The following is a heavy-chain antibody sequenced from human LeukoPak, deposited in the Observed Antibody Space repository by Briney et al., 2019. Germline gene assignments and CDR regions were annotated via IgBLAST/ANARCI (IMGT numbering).Heavy chain of an antibody. CDR2: INSDGSST. J-gene: IGHJ4*02. CDR1: GFTFSSYW. CDR3: ARGDFDWLLWN. D-gene: IGHD3-9*01. Sequence: GGSLRLSCAASGFTFSSYWMHWVRQAPGKGLVWVSRINSDGSSTSYADSVKGRFTISRDNAKNTLYLQMNSLRAEDTAVYYCARGDFDWLLWNWGQGTLVTVSS. V-gene: IGHV3-74*01.